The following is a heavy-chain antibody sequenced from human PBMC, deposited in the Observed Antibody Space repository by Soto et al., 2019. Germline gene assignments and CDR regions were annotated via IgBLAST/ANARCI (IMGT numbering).Heavy chain of an antibody. V-gene: IGHV5-10-1*01. CDR1: GYTFTNHW. CDR3: ARHASYYVSSGYFGTY. CDR2: INPSDSHT. J-gene: IGHJ4*02. Sequence: GESLKISCQGSGYTFTNHWITWVRQMPGKGLEWMGRINPSDSHTDYSPSFQGHVTMSVDKSISTAYLQWSSLKASDSAMYYCARHASYYVSSGYFGTYWGQGTLVTVSS. D-gene: IGHD3-22*01.